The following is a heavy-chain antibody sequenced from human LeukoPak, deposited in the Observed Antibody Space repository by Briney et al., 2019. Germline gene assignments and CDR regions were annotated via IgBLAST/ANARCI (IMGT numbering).Heavy chain of an antibody. D-gene: IGHD3-10*01. CDR3: ASVVRGIDGMDV. J-gene: IGHJ6*02. CDR2: IIPIFGTA. CDR1: GGTFNSYA. V-gene: IGHV1-69*13. Sequence: ASVKVSCKASGGTFNSYAISWVRQAPGQGLEWMGGIIPIFGTANYAQKFQGRVTITADESTSTAYMELSSLRSEDTAVYYCASVVRGIDGMDVWGQGTTVTVSS.